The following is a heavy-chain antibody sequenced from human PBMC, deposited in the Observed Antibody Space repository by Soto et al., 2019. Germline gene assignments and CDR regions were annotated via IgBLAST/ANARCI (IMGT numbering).Heavy chain of an antibody. J-gene: IGHJ4*02. CDR1: GFTFSNLG. Sequence: GGSLRLSCEASGFTFSNLGIHWVRQAPGKGLEWLAVVSYDEVNKFYADSVRGRFTISRDNSKDTAYLQINSLRPDDTAMYFCAKVMTEYSGVAIDYWGQGTLVTVSS. V-gene: IGHV3-30*18. CDR3: AKVMTEYSGVAIDY. D-gene: IGHD6-6*01. CDR2: VSYDEVNK.